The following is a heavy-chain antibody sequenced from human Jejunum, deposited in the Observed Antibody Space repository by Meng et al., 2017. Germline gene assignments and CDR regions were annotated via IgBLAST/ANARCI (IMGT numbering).Heavy chain of an antibody. V-gene: IGHV3-74*01. Sequence: VQLVESGGGVVQPGESLMLACAGSGFAFINFWKHWVRQRPGKGLEWVARMNSDVSSPTYADSVKGRFTISRDSARMYLQMNSLRAEDTGVYYCVRDRVGRNWEPRDIFDNWGQGTLVTVSS. CDR3: VRDRVGRNWEPRDIFDN. CDR2: MNSDVSSP. CDR1: GFAFINFW. J-gene: IGHJ4*02. D-gene: IGHD1-26*01.